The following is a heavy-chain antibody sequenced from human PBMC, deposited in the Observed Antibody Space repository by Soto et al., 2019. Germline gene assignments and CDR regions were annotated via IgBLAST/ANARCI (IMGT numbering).Heavy chain of an antibody. CDR3: ATAGNYDSSGRDF. CDR1: VFSFNNYA. Sequence: XSVKVSCKAFVFSFNNYAISWVRQAPGQGLEWMGWISANSGNTNYAQKLQGRVTMTTDTSTSTAYMELRSLRSDDTAVYYCATAGNYDSSGRDFWGQGALVTVSS. D-gene: IGHD3-22*01. CDR2: ISANSGNT. J-gene: IGHJ4*02. V-gene: IGHV1-18*04.